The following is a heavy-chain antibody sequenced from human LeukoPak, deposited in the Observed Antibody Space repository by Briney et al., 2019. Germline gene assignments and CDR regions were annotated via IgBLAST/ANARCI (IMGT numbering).Heavy chain of an antibody. J-gene: IGHJ5*02. CDR2: IYSGGST. D-gene: IGHD1-1*01. V-gene: IGHV3-53*01. CDR1: GFTVSSNY. CDR3: ARDSGTTGWFDP. Sequence: GGSLRLSCAASGFTVSSNYMSWVRQAPGKGLEWVSVIYSGGSTYYADSVKGRFTISRDNSKNTPYLQMNSLRAEDTAVYYCARDSGTTGWFDPWGQGTLVTVSS.